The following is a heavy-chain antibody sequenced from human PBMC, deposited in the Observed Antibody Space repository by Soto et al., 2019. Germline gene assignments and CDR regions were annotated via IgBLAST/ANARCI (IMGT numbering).Heavy chain of an antibody. J-gene: IGHJ4*02. D-gene: IGHD6-19*01. CDR3: ARDRDPGQWLTTNYFAY. CDR2: IWYDGTNK. Sequence: QVQLVESGGGVVQPGRSLRLSCAASGFTFSSYGMHWVRQAPGKGLEWEAVIWYDGTNKYCADSVKGRFTISRDNSKSTLFLQINILRAEDTAVYYCARDRDPGQWLTTNYFAYLGQGTLVTVSS. CDR1: GFTFSSYG. V-gene: IGHV3-33*01.